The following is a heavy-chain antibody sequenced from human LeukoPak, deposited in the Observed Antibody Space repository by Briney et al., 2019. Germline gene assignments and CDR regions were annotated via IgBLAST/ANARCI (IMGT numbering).Heavy chain of an antibody. Sequence: ASVKVSCKASGGTFSSYTISWVRQAPGQGLEWMGRIIPISGTTNYAQKFRGRVTITTDESTSTAYMELSSLKSEDTAVYYCASGSYLAFDIWGQGTMVTVSS. CDR2: IIPISGTT. J-gene: IGHJ3*02. CDR1: GGTFSSYT. CDR3: ASGSYLAFDI. V-gene: IGHV1-69*05. D-gene: IGHD1-26*01.